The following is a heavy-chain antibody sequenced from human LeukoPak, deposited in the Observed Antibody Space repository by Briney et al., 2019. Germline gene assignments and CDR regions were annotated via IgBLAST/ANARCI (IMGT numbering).Heavy chain of an antibody. Sequence: PGGSLRLSCAASGFTFSNYAMSWVRQAPGKGLEWVSAINDIGGSTFYADSVKGRFTISRDNSKNTLYLQMNSLRAEDTAVYYCAKDRVETYYYYYMDVWGKGTTVTVSS. CDR2: INDIGGST. V-gene: IGHV3-23*01. J-gene: IGHJ6*03. CDR1: GFTFSNYA. CDR3: AKDRVETYYYYYMDV. D-gene: IGHD3-3*01.